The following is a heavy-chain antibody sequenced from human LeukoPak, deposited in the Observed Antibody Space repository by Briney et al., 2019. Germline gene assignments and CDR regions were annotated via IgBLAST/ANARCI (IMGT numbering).Heavy chain of an antibody. CDR2: IYYSGST. V-gene: IGHV4-39*01. Sequence: PSETLSLTCSVAGDSISSSSYYWGWIRQPPGKGLEWIGSIYYSGSTYYNPSLKSRVTISVDTSKNQFSLKLSSVTAADMAVYYCARRIVGASFDYWGQGTLVTVSS. D-gene: IGHD1-26*01. CDR3: ARRIVGASFDY. CDR1: GDSISSSSYY. J-gene: IGHJ4*02.